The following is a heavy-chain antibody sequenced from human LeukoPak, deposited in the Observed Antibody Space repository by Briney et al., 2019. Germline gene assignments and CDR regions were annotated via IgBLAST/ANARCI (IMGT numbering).Heavy chain of an antibody. D-gene: IGHD3-22*01. CDR2: IYYSGST. J-gene: IGHJ4*02. V-gene: IGHV4-39*01. Sequence: PSETLSLTCTFSGGSISSSSYYWGWIRQPPGKGLEWIGSIYYSGSTYYNPSLKSRVTISVDTSKNQFSLKLSSVTAADTAVYYCARQVLGKYYYDSSGYYSDYWGQGTLVTVSS. CDR3: ARQVLGKYYYDSSGYYSDY. CDR1: GGSISSSSYY.